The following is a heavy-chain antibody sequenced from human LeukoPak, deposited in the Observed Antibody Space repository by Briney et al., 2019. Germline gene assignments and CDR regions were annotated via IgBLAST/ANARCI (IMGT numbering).Heavy chain of an antibody. D-gene: IGHD6-19*01. V-gene: IGHV4-34*01. Sequence: SETLSLTCAVYGGSFSGYYWSWIRQPPGKGLEWIGEINHSGSTNYNPSLKSRVTISVDTSKNQFSLKLSSVTAADTVVYYCARDMGYSSGWYGIDYWGQGTLVTVSS. CDR3: ARDMGYSSGWYGIDY. J-gene: IGHJ4*02. CDR2: INHSGST. CDR1: GGSFSGYY.